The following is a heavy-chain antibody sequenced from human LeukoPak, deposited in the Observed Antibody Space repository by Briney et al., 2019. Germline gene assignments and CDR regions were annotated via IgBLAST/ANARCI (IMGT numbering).Heavy chain of an antibody. CDR3: ARGGNSEDPYYYYGMDV. D-gene: IGHD4-23*01. V-gene: IGHV1-18*01. CDR1: GYTFSSYA. Sequence: GASVKVSCKASGYTFSSYAISWVRQAPGQGLEWMGWISVYNGDTNYAQKLQGRVTMTTDTSSGTAYMELRSLRSEDTAVYYCARGGNSEDPYYYYGMDVWGQGTTVTVSS. CDR2: ISVYNGDT. J-gene: IGHJ6*02.